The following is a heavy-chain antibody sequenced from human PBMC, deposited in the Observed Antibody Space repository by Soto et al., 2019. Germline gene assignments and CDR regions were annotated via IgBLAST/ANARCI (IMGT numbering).Heavy chain of an antibody. CDR3: ARVGHSGYDFPTDFDY. CDR2: ISAYNGNT. D-gene: IGHD5-12*01. J-gene: IGHJ4*02. Sequence: VSVKVSCKASGYTFTSYGISWVRQAPGQGLEWMGWISAYNGNTNYAQKLQGRVTMTTDTSTSTAYMELRSLRSDDTAVYYCARVGHSGYDFPTDFDYWGQGTLVTVSS. CDR1: GYTFTSYG. V-gene: IGHV1-18*01.